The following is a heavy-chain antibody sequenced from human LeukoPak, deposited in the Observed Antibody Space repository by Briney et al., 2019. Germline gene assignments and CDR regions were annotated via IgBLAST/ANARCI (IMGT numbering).Heavy chain of an antibody. CDR1: GDSISNYY. V-gene: IGHV4-59*08. Sequence: SETLSLTCTVYGDSISNYYWSWIRQPPGKALEWVAYVHFSGSTNYNPSLKSRVMISLDTSKNQVSLKLNSVTAADTAIYYCARGYFDSRGYSSPFDFWGRGTLVTVSS. D-gene: IGHD3-22*01. CDR2: VHFSGST. CDR3: ARGYFDSRGYSSPFDF. J-gene: IGHJ4*02.